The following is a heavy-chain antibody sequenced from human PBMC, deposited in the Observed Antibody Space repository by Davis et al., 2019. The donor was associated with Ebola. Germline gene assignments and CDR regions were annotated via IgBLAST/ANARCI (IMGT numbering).Heavy chain of an antibody. J-gene: IGHJ6*02. D-gene: IGHD5-18*01. V-gene: IGHV1-18*01. Sequence: ASVKVSCKASGYTFTSYGISWVRQAPGQGLEWMGWISAYNGNTNYAQKLQGRVTMTTDTSTSTAYMELRSLRSDDTAVYYCAKDGVDTWGYYYGMDVWGQGTTVTVSS. CDR3: AKDGVDTWGYYYGMDV. CDR1: GYTFTSYG. CDR2: ISAYNGNT.